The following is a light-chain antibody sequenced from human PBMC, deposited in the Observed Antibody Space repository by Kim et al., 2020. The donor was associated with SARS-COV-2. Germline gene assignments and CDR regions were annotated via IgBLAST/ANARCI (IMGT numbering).Light chain of an antibody. CDR1: DIGTKS. V-gene: IGLV3-21*04. Sequence: SYELTQPPSVSVAPGPTATITCGGDDIGTKSVHWNQQRPGQAPVVVIYYGSDRPSGIPERFSGSNSGNTATLTISRVEAGDEADYYCQVWDTRSDHYVYG. CDR2: YGS. CDR3: QVWDTRSDHYV. J-gene: IGLJ1*01.